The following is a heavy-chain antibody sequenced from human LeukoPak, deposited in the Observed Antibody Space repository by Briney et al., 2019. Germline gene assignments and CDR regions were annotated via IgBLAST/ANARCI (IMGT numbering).Heavy chain of an antibody. D-gene: IGHD2-8*02. CDR3: AREPYPPPWYYFDY. CDR2: INPNSGGT. Sequence: GASVKVSCKASGYTFSGYYIHWVRQAPGQGLEWMGWINPNSGGTSCAQKFQGRVTMTRDTSISTAYMELSRLRSDDTAFYYCAREPYPPPWYYFDYWGQGTLVTVSS. CDR1: GYTFSGYY. V-gene: IGHV1-2*02. J-gene: IGHJ4*02.